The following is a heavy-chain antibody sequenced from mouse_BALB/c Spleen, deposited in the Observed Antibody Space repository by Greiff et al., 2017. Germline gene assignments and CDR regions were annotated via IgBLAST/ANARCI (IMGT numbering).Heavy chain of an antibody. J-gene: IGHJ2*01. CDR1: GFSLTSYG. CDR3: AREALDD. CDR2: IWAGGST. V-gene: IGHV2-9*02. Sequence: VNVVESGPGLVAPSQSLSITCTVSGFSLTSYGVHWVRQPPGKGLEWLGVIWAGGSTNYNSALMSRLSISKDNSKSQVFLKMNSLQTDDTAMYYCAREALDDWGQGTTLTVSS.